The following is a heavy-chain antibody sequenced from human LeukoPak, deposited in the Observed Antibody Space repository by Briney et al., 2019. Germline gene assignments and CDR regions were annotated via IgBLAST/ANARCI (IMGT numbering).Heavy chain of an antibody. CDR3: ARAGYRFDY. D-gene: IGHD3-16*02. CDR2: IYYSGST. CDR1: GGSISSSSYY. J-gene: IGHJ4*02. V-gene: IGHV4-39*07. Sequence: SETLSLTYTVSGGSISSSSYYWGWIRQPPGKGLEWIGSIYYSGSTYYNPSLKSRVTISVDTSKNQFSLKLSSVTAADTAVYYCARAGYRFDYWGQGTLVTVSS.